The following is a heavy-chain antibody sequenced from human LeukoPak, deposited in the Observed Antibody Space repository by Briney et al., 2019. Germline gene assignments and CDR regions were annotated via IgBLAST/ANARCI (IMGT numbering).Heavy chain of an antibody. D-gene: IGHD5-12*01. CDR3: AREETGGYDSDY. Sequence: SETLSLTCTVSGGSISSYYWSWIRQPPGKGLEWIGYIYYSGSTNYNPSLKSRVTISVDTSKNQFSLKLSSVTAADTAVYYCAREETGGYDSDYWGQGTLVTVSS. J-gene: IGHJ4*02. V-gene: IGHV4-59*12. CDR2: IYYSGST. CDR1: GGSISSYY.